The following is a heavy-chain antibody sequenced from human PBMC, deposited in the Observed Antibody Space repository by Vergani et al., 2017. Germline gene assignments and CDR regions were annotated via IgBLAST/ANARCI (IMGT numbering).Heavy chain of an antibody. CDR2: IYYSGST. J-gene: IGHJ5*02. Sequence: QVQLQESGPGLVKPSETLSLTCTVSGGSISSYYWSWIRQPPGKGLEWIGYIYYSGSTNYNPSLKSRFPISVDTSKNQFSLKLSSVTAADTAVYYCARGQLRGNWFDPGGQGTLVTVSS. D-gene: IGHD1-7*01. CDR3: ARGQLRGNWFDP. CDR1: GGSISSYY. V-gene: IGHV4-59*01.